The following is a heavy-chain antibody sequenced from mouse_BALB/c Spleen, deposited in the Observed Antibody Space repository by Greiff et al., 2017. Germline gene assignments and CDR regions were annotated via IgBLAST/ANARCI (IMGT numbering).Heavy chain of an antibody. D-gene: IGHD1-1*02. CDR2: IYPGNVNT. CDR1: GYTFTSYY. CDR3: ARSGNYIDY. Sequence: QVQLQQSGPELVKPGASVRISCKASGYTFTSYYIHWVKQRPGQGLEWIGWIYPGNVNTKYNEKFKGKATLTADKSSSTAYMQLSSLTSEDSAVYFCARSGNYIDYWGQGTTLTVSS. J-gene: IGHJ2*01. V-gene: IGHV1S56*01.